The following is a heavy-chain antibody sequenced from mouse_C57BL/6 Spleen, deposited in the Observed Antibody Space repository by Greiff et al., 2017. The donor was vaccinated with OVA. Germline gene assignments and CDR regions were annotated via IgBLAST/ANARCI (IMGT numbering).Heavy chain of an antibody. CDR3: ARSHYGSSYDAMDY. CDR2: INPNYGTT. J-gene: IGHJ4*01. CDR1: GYSFTDYN. V-gene: IGHV1-39*01. D-gene: IGHD1-1*01. Sequence: VQLKESGPELVKPGASVKISCKASGYSFTDYNMNWVKQSNGKSLEWIGVINPNYGTTSYNQKFKGKATLTVDQSSSTAYMQLNSLTSEDSAVYYCARSHYGSSYDAMDYWGQGTSVTVSS.